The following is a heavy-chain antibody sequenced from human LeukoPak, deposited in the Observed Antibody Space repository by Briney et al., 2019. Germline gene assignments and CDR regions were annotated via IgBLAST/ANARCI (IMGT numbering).Heavy chain of an antibody. CDR2: ISYDGSNK. J-gene: IGHJ3*02. CDR1: GFTFSSYA. Sequence: GGSLRLSCAASGFTFSSYAMHWVRQAPGKGLEWVAVISYDGSNKYYADSVKGRFTISRDNAKNSLYLQMNSLRAEDTAVYYCAREGPLDPWAFDIWGQGTMVTVSS. V-gene: IGHV3-30-3*01. D-gene: IGHD1-1*01. CDR3: AREGPLDPWAFDI.